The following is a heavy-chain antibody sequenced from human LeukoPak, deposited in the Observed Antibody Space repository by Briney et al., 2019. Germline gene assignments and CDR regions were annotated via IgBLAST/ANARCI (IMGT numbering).Heavy chain of an antibody. CDR2: ISRSSSYI. V-gene: IGHV3-21*01. CDR3: ARDGARTYYFEN. Sequence: GGSLRLSCAASGFTLSDYTMNWVRQTPGKGLEWVSSISRSSSYIYYADSVKGRFTISRDNANNSLYLHMDDLRAEDTAVYYCARDGARTYYFENCGEGTQVTVSS. J-gene: IGHJ4*02. CDR1: GFTLSDYT. D-gene: IGHD1/OR15-1a*01.